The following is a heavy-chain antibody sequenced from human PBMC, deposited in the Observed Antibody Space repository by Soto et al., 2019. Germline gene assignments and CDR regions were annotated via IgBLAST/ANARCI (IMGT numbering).Heavy chain of an antibody. CDR3: ARLFKASSISLWWFDP. CDR1: GYTFTSYG. J-gene: IGHJ5*02. V-gene: IGHV1-18*04. Sequence: GASVKVSCKASGYTFTSYGISWVRQAPGQGLEWMGWISAYNGNTNYAQKLQGRVTMTTDTSTSTAYMELRSLRSDATAVYYCARLFKASSISLWWFDPWGQGTLVTVSS. D-gene: IGHD2-2*01. CDR2: ISAYNGNT.